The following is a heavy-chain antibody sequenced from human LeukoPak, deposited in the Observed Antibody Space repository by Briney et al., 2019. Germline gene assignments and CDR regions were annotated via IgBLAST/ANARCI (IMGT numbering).Heavy chain of an antibody. Sequence: PGGSLRLSCAASGFTFSSYAMNWARQAPGKGLEWVSAISGSGASTYYADSVKGRFTISRDNSKNTLYLQVNSLRAEDTAIYYCAKAALRYQLLSSLDYWGQGTLVTVSS. V-gene: IGHV3-23*01. CDR2: ISGSGAST. D-gene: IGHD2-2*01. CDR1: GFTFSSYA. CDR3: AKAALRYQLLSSLDY. J-gene: IGHJ4*02.